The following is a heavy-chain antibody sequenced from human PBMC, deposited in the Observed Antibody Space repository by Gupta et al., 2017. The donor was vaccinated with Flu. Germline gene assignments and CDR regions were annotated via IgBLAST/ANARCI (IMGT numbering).Heavy chain of an antibody. V-gene: IGHV3-33*01. D-gene: IGHD2-8*01. Sequence: VLRDPGRRGEGLVARWSDGGNNYYGGFVRSRFTISRDESSNTLFLKRSSLRAEDTAVYYCARERCALDGVDIWGQGTMVIVSS. CDR3: ARERCALDGVDI. J-gene: IGHJ3*02. CDR2: RWSDGGNN.